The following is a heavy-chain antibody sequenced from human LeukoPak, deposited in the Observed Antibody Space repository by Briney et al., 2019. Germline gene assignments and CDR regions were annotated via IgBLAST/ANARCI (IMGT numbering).Heavy chain of an antibody. CDR3: ASRIGYYFDY. CDR1: GFTFNTYE. J-gene: IGHJ4*02. D-gene: IGHD1-26*01. CDR2: ISGSGSII. V-gene: IGHV3-48*03. Sequence: GGSLRLSCAASGFTFNTYELNWVRQAPGKGLEWVSYISGSGSIIYYADSVEGRFTISRDNAKNSLYLQMNSLRAEDTAVYYCASRIGYYFDYWGQGTLVTVSS.